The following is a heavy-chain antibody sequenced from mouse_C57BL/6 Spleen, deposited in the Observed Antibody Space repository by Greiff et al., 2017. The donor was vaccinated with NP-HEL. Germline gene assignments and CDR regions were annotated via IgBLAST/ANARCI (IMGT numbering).Heavy chain of an antibody. J-gene: IGHJ4*01. D-gene: IGHD2-1*01. CDR3: ASLIYYGNYYAMDY. V-gene: IGHV1-72*01. CDR2: IDPNSGGT. Sequence: QVQLQQPGAELVKPGASVKLSCKASGYTFTSYWMHWVKRRPGRGLEWIGRIDPNSGGTKYNEKFKSKATLTVDKPSSTAYIQLSSLTSEDSAVYYCASLIYYGNYYAMDYWGQGTSVTVSS. CDR1: GYTFTSYW.